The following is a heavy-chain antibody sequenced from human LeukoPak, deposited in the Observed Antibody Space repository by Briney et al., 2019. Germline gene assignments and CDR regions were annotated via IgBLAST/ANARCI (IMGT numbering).Heavy chain of an antibody. D-gene: IGHD4-11*01. CDR3: ATTTVTTLFDY. J-gene: IGHJ4*02. CDR2: IKQDGSEK. Sequence: GGSLRLSCAASGFTFSSYWMSWVRQAPGKGLEWVANIKQDGSEKYYVDSVKGRFTISRDSAKNSLYLQMNSLRAEDTAVYYCATTTVTTLFDYWGQGTLVTVSS. V-gene: IGHV3-7*01. CDR1: GFTFSSYW.